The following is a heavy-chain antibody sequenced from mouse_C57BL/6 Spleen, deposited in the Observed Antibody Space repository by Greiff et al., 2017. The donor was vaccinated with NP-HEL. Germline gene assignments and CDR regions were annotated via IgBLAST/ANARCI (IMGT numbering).Heavy chain of an antibody. CDR2: IYPGSGST. J-gene: IGHJ2*01. V-gene: IGHV1-55*01. CDR3: ARGGDGYEYYFDY. D-gene: IGHD2-2*01. Sequence: QVQLQQPGAELVKPGASVKMSCKASGYTFTSYWITWVKQRPGQGLGWIGDIYPGSGSTNYNEKFKSKATLTVDTSSSTAYMQLSSLTSEDSAVYYCARGGDGYEYYFDYWGQGTTLTVSS. CDR1: GYTFTSYW.